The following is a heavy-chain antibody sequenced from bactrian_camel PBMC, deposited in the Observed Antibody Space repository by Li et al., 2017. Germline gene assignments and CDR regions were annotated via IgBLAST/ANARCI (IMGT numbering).Heavy chain of an antibody. J-gene: IGHJ4*01. CDR2: IDTSGTI. V-gene: IGHV3S53*01. CDR1: GNTYWRYC. D-gene: IGHD2*01. CDR3: AAAAFGSDCGRQDEYRS. Sequence: QVQLVESGGGSVQAGESLRLSCVASGNTYWRYCMGWFRQAPGKEREGITLIDTSGTITYADSVKGRFTISLDDARTTVFLQMNSLKSEDTAIYYCAAAAFGSDCGRQDEYRSWGQGTQVTVS.